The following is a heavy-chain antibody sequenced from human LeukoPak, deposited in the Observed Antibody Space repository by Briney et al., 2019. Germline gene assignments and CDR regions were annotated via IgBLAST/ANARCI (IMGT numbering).Heavy chain of an antibody. Sequence: SETLSLTCTVSGGSISSYYWSWIRQPPGKGLEWIGEINHSGSTNYNPSLKSRVTISVDASKNQFSLKLSSVTAADTAVYYCARVDKYGGRGNYYYYYMDVWGKGTTVTVSS. CDR3: ARVDKYGGRGNYYYYYMDV. CDR1: GGSISSYY. V-gene: IGHV4-34*01. D-gene: IGHD1-26*01. J-gene: IGHJ6*03. CDR2: INHSGST.